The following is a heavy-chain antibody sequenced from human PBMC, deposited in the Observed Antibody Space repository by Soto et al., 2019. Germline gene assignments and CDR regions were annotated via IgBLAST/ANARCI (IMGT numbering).Heavy chain of an antibody. D-gene: IGHD5-18*01. CDR2: ISSSSSYI. Sequence: EVQLVESGGGLVKPGGSLRLSCAASGFTFSSYSMNWVRQAPGKGLEWVSSISSSSSYIYYADSVKGRFTISRDNAKNSLYLQMNSLRAEDTAVYYCARGYSYGFYYYGMDVWGQGTTVTVSS. CDR3: ARGYSYGFYYYGMDV. CDR1: GFTFSSYS. J-gene: IGHJ6*02. V-gene: IGHV3-21*01.